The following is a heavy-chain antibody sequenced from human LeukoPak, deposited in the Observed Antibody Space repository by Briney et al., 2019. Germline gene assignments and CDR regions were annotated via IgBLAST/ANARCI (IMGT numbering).Heavy chain of an antibody. Sequence: GGSVRLSCAASGFTVSGNYMSWVRQAPGKGLEWVSVIYSGGSTYYADSVKGRFTISRDNSKNTLYLQMNSLRAEDTAVYFCARDDIAVAGFDYWGQGTLVTVSS. J-gene: IGHJ4*02. CDR1: GFTVSGNY. CDR3: ARDDIAVAGFDY. CDR2: IYSGGST. V-gene: IGHV3-53*01. D-gene: IGHD6-19*01.